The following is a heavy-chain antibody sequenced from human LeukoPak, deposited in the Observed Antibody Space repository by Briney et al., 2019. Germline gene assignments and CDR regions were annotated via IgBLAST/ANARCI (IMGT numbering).Heavy chain of an antibody. V-gene: IGHV1-18*01. CDR3: AREGRGPGYYDILTGYYGVSWFDP. Sequence: GASVEVSCKASGYTFTSYGISWVRQAPGQGLEWMGWISAYNGNTNYAQKLQGRVTMTTDTSTSTAYMELRSLRSDDTAVYYCAREGRGPGYYDILTGYYGVSWFDPWGQGTLVTVSS. CDR2: ISAYNGNT. J-gene: IGHJ5*02. CDR1: GYTFTSYG. D-gene: IGHD3-9*01.